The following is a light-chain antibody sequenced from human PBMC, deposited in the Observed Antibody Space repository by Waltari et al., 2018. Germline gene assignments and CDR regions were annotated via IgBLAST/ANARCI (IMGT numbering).Light chain of an antibody. CDR1: PGISSN. CDR3: QQLNSYPIT. V-gene: IGKV1-9*01. Sequence: IQLTQSPSSLSASVGDRVTITCRARPGISSNLAWYQQKPGKAPKLLISAASTLQSGVPLRFSGSGSGTDFTLTISSLQPEDFATYYCQQLNSYPITFGQGTRLEIK. CDR2: AAS. J-gene: IGKJ5*01.